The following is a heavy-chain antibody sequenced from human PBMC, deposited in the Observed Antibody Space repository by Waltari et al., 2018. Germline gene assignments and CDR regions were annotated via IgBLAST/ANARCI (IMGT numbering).Heavy chain of an antibody. CDR2: IYHSGTT. CDR3: ASSIFGVIGDWFDP. Sequence: QVQLQESGPGLVTPSGTLSLTCAVSGGSISNNNWWTWVRQPPGEGLEWIGEIYHSGTTNYNPSLKMRVTISVDKSKNLFSLKLTSVTAADTAVYYCASSIFGVIGDWFDPWGQGTLVTVSS. D-gene: IGHD3-3*01. V-gene: IGHV4-4*02. J-gene: IGHJ5*02. CDR1: GGSISNNNW.